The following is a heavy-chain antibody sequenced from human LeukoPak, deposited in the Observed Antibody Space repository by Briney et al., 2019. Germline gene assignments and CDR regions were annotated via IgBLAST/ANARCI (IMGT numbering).Heavy chain of an antibody. Sequence: SETLSLTCSVYGASMSSHYWSWIRQPPGKGLEWIGYIYNSGSAKYNPSLRSRLTMSVDTARNQYSLKLSSVTAADTAVYYCATYSTALYYGIDVWGQGTAVTVSS. D-gene: IGHD5-12*01. CDR2: IYNSGSA. V-gene: IGHV4-59*11. CDR1: GASMSSHY. J-gene: IGHJ6*02. CDR3: ATYSTALYYGIDV.